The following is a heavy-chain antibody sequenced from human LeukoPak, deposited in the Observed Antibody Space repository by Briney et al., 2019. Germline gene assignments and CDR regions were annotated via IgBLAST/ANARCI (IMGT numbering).Heavy chain of an antibody. Sequence: ASVKVSCKASGYTFTSYGISWVRQAPGQGLEWMGWISAYNGNTNYAQKLQGRVIMTTDTSTSTAYMELRSLRSDDTAVYYCAREKRYYYYYGMDVWGQGTTVTVSS. CDR3: AREKRYYYYYGMDV. V-gene: IGHV1-18*01. J-gene: IGHJ6*02. CDR1: GYTFTSYG. CDR2: ISAYNGNT.